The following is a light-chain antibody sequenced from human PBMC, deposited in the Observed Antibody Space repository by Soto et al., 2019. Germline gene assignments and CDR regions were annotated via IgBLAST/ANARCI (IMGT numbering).Light chain of an antibody. J-gene: IGLJ1*01. Sequence: QSVLTQPASVSGSPGQWITISCTGTSSDVGGYNYVSWYQQYPGKVPKLMIYDLSYRPSGVSNRFSGSKSGNTASLTISGLQAEDEADYYCSSYTSSSTYVFGTGTKVTVL. V-gene: IGLV2-14*01. CDR2: DLS. CDR3: SSYTSSSTYV. CDR1: SSDVGGYNY.